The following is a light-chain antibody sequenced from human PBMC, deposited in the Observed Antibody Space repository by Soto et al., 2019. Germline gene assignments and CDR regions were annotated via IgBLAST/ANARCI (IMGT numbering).Light chain of an antibody. V-gene: IGLV2-14*01. J-gene: IGLJ3*02. Sequence: QSVLTQPASVSGSPGQSITISCTGTSSDVGGYNYVSWYQQHPGKAPKLMIYEVSNRPSGVSNRFSGSKSGNTASLTISGLQAEDEADYYCSSYTSSSISHWVFGGGTKVTVL. CDR3: SSYTSSSISHWV. CDR2: EVS. CDR1: SSDVGGYNY.